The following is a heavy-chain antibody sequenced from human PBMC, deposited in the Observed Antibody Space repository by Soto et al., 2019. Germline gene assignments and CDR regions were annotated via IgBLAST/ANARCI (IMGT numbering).Heavy chain of an antibody. Sequence: QVQLVQSGAEVKKPGASVKVSCKASGYTFTSYGISWVRQAPGQGLEWMGWISAYNGNTTYAQKLQGRVTMTTETATNTDYMKLRKLRSENTAVYYCGVDVAVGVFDFCGQGALVTVPS. D-gene: IGHD1-26*01. CDR3: GVDVAVGVFDF. J-gene: IGHJ4*02. V-gene: IGHV1-18*01. CDR2: ISAYNGNT. CDR1: GYTFTSYG.